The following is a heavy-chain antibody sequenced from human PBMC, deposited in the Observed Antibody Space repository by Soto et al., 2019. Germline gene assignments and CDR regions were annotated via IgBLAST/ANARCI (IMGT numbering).Heavy chain of an antibody. J-gene: IGHJ4*02. V-gene: IGHV3-53*01. CDR2: IYRDGST. Sequence: PWGSLRLSCAASGFTVSKDHMSWVRQAPGRGLECVSIIYRDGSTYYADSVRGRFTISRDNSKNTVHLQMNSLGVEDTAVYYCARVRAWPDYFDYWGQGTLVTVS. CDR3: ARVRAWPDYFDY. CDR1: GFTVSKDH.